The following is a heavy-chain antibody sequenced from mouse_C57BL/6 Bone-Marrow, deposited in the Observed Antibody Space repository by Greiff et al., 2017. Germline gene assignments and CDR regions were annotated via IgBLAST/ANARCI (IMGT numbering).Heavy chain of an antibody. D-gene: IGHD3-3*01. CDR1: GYSFTSYY. J-gene: IGHJ2*01. V-gene: IGHV1-66*01. CDR2: IYPGSGNT. CDR3: ARGGAGTGRGDY. Sequence: VKLQQSGPELVKPGASVKISCKASGYSFTSYYIHWVKQRPGQGLAWIGWIYPGSGNTKYNEKFKGKATLTADTSSSTAYMQLSSLTSEDSAVYYCARGGAGTGRGDYWGQGTTLTVSS.